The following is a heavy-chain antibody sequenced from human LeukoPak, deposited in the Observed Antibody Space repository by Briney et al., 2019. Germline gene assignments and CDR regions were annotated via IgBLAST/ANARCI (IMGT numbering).Heavy chain of an antibody. Sequence: GGSLRLSCAASGFTFSSYEMNWVRQAPGKGLEWVSYISSFSDTINYADSVKGRFTISRDNAKNSLYLQMNSLRAEDTAVYYCARDQGGVGYWDQGTLVTVSS. V-gene: IGHV3-48*01. D-gene: IGHD3-16*01. CDR1: GFTFSSYE. J-gene: IGHJ4*02. CDR3: ARDQGGVGY. CDR2: ISSFSDTI.